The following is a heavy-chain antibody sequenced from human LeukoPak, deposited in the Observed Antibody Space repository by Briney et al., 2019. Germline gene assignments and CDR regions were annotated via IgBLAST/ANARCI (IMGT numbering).Heavy chain of an antibody. D-gene: IGHD3-22*01. J-gene: IGHJ4*02. CDR2: IYYSGST. V-gene: IGHV4-39*07. CDR3: ARTGDSSGYYRNAIDY. Sequence: SETLSLTCTVSGGSISSSSYYWGWIRQPPGKGLEWIGSIYYSGSTNYNPSLMSRVTISVDTSKNQFSLKLNSVTAADTAVYYCARTGDSSGYYRNAIDYWGQGTLVTVSS. CDR1: GGSISSSSYY.